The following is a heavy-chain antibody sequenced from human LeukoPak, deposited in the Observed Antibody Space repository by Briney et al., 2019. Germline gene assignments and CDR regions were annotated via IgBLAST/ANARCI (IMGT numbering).Heavy chain of an antibody. Sequence: SETLSLTCTVSGGSISNYYWSWIRQPPGKGLEWIGYIYYSGSTNYNPSLKSRVTISVDTSKNQFSLKLSSVTAADTAVYYCACLGADAFDIWGQGTMVTVSS. CDR2: IYYSGST. J-gene: IGHJ3*02. D-gene: IGHD3-10*01. CDR3: ACLGADAFDI. V-gene: IGHV4-59*12. CDR1: GGSISNYY.